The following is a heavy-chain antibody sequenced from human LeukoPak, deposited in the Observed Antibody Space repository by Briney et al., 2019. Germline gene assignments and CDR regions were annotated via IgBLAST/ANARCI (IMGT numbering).Heavy chain of an antibody. CDR2: IYHSGRT. CDR3: ARDNWNYDYYYMDV. V-gene: IGHV4-38-2*02. CDR1: GYSISSGYY. J-gene: IGHJ6*03. D-gene: IGHD1-20*01. Sequence: PSETLSLTCTVSGYSISSGYYWGWIRQPPGKGLEWIGSIYHSGRTYYNPSLKSRVTISVDTSKNQFSLKLSSVTAADTAVYYCARDNWNYDYYYMDVWGKGTTVTVSS.